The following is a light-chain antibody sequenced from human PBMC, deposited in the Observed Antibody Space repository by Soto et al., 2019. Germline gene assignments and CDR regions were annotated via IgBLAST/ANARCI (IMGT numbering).Light chain of an antibody. CDR2: EVS. J-gene: IGLJ2*01. Sequence: QSVLTQPASVSGSPGQSITISCTGTSSDVGGYNYVSWYQQHPGKAPKLMIYEVSNRPSGVSNRFSGSKSGNTASLTISGHQAEVEDDYCCSSYTSSSTVVFGGGTKLTVL. V-gene: IGLV2-14*01. CDR1: SSDVGGYNY. CDR3: SSYTSSSTVV.